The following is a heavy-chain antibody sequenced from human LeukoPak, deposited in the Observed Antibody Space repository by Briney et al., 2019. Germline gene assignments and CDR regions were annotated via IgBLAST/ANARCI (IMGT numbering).Heavy chain of an antibody. V-gene: IGHV4-61*01. CDR3: TRTGSTGGY. CDR2: IHYSGST. CDR1: GGSVSGGNYY. D-gene: IGHD1-7*01. Sequence: SETLSLTCTVSGGSVSGGNYYRSWIRQSPGKGLEWIGYIHYSGSTVYNPSLKSRVTMSIDTSKNQFSLNLSSATAADTAVYYCTRTGSTGGYWGQGTLVTVSS. J-gene: IGHJ4*02.